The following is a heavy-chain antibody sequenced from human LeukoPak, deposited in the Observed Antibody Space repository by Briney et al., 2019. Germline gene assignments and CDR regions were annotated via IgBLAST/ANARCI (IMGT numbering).Heavy chain of an antibody. D-gene: IGHD3-10*01. CDR2: ISYDGSNK. V-gene: IGHV3-30*04. CDR1: GFTFSSYA. Sequence: PGGSLRLSCAASGFTFSSYAMHWVRQAPGKGLEWVAVISYDGSNKYYADSVKGRFTISRDNSKNTLYLQMNSLRAEDTAVYYCAKDGPGDYYYYYMDVWGKGTTVTVSS. CDR3: AKDGPGDYYYYYMDV. J-gene: IGHJ6*03.